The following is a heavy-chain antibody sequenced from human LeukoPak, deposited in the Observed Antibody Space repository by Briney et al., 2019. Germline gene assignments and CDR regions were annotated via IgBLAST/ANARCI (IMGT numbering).Heavy chain of an antibody. J-gene: IGHJ6*02. CDR1: GFTFDDYA. CDR2: ISWNSGSI. Sequence: PGRSLRLSCAASGFTFDDYAMHWVRQAPGKGLEWVSGISWNSGSIDYADSVKGRFTISRDNAKNSLYLQMNSLRAEDTALYYCAKDRGSGYVLLYGMDVWGQGTTVTVSS. V-gene: IGHV3-9*01. CDR3: AKDRGSGYVLLYGMDV. D-gene: IGHD5-12*01.